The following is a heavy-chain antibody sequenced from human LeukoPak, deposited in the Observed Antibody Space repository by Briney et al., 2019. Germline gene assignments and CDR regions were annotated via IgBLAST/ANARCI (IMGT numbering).Heavy chain of an antibody. D-gene: IGHD5-12*01. J-gene: IGHJ4*02. V-gene: IGHV1-69*13. Sequence: SVKVSFKSSVGTFSIYAISWVRQAPGQGLEWMGGIIPIFGTANYAQKFQGRVTITADESTNTAYMELSSLRSEDTAVYYCARALRLRLYDYWGQGTLVTVSS. CDR2: IIPIFGTA. CDR1: VGTFSIYA. CDR3: ARALRLRLYDY.